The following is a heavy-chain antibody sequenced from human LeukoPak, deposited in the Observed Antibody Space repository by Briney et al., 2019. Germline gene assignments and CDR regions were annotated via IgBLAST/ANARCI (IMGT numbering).Heavy chain of an antibody. J-gene: IGHJ4*02. D-gene: IGHD3-9*01. CDR1: GGSISSYY. CDR2: IYYSGST. Sequence: SETLSLTCTVSGGSISSYYWSWIRQPPGKGLEWIGYIYYSGSTNYNPSLKSRVTISVDTSKNQFSLKLSSVTAADTAVYYCARHDILTGYAIDYWGQGTLVTVSS. V-gene: IGHV4-59*01. CDR3: ARHDILTGYAIDY.